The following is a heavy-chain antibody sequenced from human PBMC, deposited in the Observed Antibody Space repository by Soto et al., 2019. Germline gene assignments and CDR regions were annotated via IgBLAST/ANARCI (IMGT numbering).Heavy chain of an antibody. Sequence: QVQLVQSGAEVKKPGASVKVSCKASGHTFTSDGISWVRQAPGQGLEWMGWISAYNGNTNYAQKLQGRVTMTTDTSTRTAYMELRSVRSDDTAVYYCTRDNGYESDSWCQGTLVTGSS. CDR3: TRDNGYESDS. CDR2: ISAYNGNT. J-gene: IGHJ4*02. CDR1: GHTFTSDG. V-gene: IGHV1-18*01. D-gene: IGHD5-12*01.